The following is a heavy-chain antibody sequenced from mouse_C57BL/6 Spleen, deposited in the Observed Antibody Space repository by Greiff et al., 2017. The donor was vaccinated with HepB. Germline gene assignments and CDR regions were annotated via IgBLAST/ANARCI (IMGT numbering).Heavy chain of an antibody. J-gene: IGHJ1*03. V-gene: IGHV5-12*01. CDR2: ISNGGGST. Sequence: EVNVVESGGGLVQPGGSLKLSCAASGFTFSDYYMYWVRQTPEKRLEWVAYISNGGGSTYYPDTVKGRFTISRDNAKNTLYLQMSRLKSEDTAMYYCARQDGYYWYFDVWGTGTTVTVSS. CDR3: ARQDGYYWYFDV. D-gene: IGHD2-3*01. CDR1: GFTFSDYY.